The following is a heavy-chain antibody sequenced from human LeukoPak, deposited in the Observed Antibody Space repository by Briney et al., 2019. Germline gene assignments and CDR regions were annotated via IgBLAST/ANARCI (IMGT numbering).Heavy chain of an antibody. D-gene: IGHD6-19*01. V-gene: IGHV7-4-1*02. Sequence: ASVKVSCKASGYTFTSYAMNWVRQAPGQGLEWMGWINTNTGNPTYAQGFTGRFVFSLDTSVSTAYLQISSLEAEDTAVYYCARDPPSSVAGTDGMDVWGQGTTVTVSS. CDR1: GYTFTSYA. CDR3: ARDPPSSVAGTDGMDV. CDR2: INTNTGNP. J-gene: IGHJ6*02.